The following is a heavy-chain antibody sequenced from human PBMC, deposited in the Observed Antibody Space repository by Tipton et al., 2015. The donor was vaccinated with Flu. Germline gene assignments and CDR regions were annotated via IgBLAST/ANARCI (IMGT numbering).Heavy chain of an antibody. CDR3: AGGSPLELPYYGMDV. CDR2: INPNSGGT. D-gene: IGHD1-7*01. CDR1: GYIFTDYF. J-gene: IGHJ6*02. Sequence: QLVQSGAEVKNPGASVKVSCKAYGYIFTDYFMHWVRQAPGQGLEWMGRINPNSGGTDYARKFQGRVTMTRDTSINTAYMELSSLRSDDTAMYYCAGGSPLELPYYGMDVWGQGTTVTGSS. V-gene: IGHV1-2*06.